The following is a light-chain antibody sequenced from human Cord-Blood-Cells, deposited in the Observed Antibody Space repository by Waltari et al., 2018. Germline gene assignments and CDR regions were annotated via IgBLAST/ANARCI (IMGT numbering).Light chain of an antibody. V-gene: IGKV1-9*01. CDR3: QQLNSYPFS. CDR1: QGISSY. Sequence: DIELTQSPSFLAASVGDRVTIPCRASQGISSYLAWYQQKPGKAPKQLIYAASTLQSGVPSRFNGSRSGTEFTLTICSLQPEDFATYYCQQLNSYPFSFGPGTKVDIK. J-gene: IGKJ3*01. CDR2: AAS.